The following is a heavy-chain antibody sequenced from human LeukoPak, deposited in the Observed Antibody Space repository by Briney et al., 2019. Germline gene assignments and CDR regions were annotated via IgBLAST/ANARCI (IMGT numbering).Heavy chain of an antibody. D-gene: IGHD5-24*01. CDR2: ISRSGNTI. CDR3: ARDLSGYNFFPDY. J-gene: IGHJ4*02. V-gene: IGHV3-48*01. Sequence: PGESLTLSCAVSGFTFRSYSMNWVRHAPGQGLGCVSYISRSGNTIYYADPVKGRFTISRDNAKNSLYLQMNSLRAEDTAVYYCARDLSGYNFFPDYWGQGTLVTVSS. CDR1: GFTFRSYS.